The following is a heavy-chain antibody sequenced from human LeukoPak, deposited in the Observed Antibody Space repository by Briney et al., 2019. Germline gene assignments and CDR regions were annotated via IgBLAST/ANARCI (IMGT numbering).Heavy chain of an antibody. Sequence: PSETLSLTCTVSGGSISSGSYYWSWIRQPAGKGLEWIGRIYTSGSTNYNPSLKSRVTVSVDTSKNQFSLKLSSVTAADTAVYYCASRVIAAGYYFDYWGQGTLVTVSS. CDR3: ASRVIAAGYYFDY. CDR2: IYTSGST. CDR1: GGSISSGSYY. V-gene: IGHV4-61*02. J-gene: IGHJ4*02. D-gene: IGHD6-13*01.